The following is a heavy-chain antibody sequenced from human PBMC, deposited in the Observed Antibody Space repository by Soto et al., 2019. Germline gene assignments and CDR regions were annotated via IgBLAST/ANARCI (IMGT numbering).Heavy chain of an antibody. V-gene: IGHV1-18*01. Sequence: QVQLVQSGAEVKKPGASVKVSCKASGYTFTSYGISWVRQAPGQGFEWMGWISAYNGNTNYAQKLQGRVTMTTDTSTSTVYRELRSLRSDDTAVYYCARAHLLGLISMVRGVNWFDPWGQGTLVTVSS. CDR3: ARAHLLGLISMVRGVNWFDP. CDR2: ISAYNGNT. CDR1: GYTFTSYG. J-gene: IGHJ5*02. D-gene: IGHD3-10*01.